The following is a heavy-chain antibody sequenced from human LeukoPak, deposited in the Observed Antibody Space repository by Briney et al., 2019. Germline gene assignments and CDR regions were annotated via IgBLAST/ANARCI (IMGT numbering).Heavy chain of an antibody. V-gene: IGHV6-1*01. CDR1: GDSVSSNSAG. D-gene: IGHD7-27*01. CDR2: TYYRSKWYS. CDR3: TRDSGNWGAYYYYYGMGV. J-gene: IGHJ6*02. Sequence: SQTLSLTCAISGDSVSSNSAGWHWIRQSPSRGLEWLERTYYRSKWYSDYAGSVKSRITINPDTSKNQFTLQLNSVTPEDTAVCYCTRDSGNWGAYYYYYGMGVWGQGTTVTVSS.